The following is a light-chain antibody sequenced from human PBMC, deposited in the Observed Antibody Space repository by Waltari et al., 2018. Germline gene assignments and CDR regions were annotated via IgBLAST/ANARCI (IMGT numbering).Light chain of an antibody. Sequence: SVLPQPPSASETPGQRVTSSCSGSGSKVGRNTVSWYQQFPGTAPRLLIYNNDERPSGVPDRFSGSKSGSSGSLAITGLQSEDEADYYCAAWDDSLNGWVFGRGTKVTVL. CDR2: NND. CDR1: GSKVGRNT. V-gene: IGLV1-44*01. J-gene: IGLJ3*02. CDR3: AAWDDSLNGWV.